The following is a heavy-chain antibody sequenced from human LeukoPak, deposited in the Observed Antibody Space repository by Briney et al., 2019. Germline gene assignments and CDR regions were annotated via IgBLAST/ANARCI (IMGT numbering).Heavy chain of an antibody. D-gene: IGHD1-26*01. CDR1: GFTFSSYS. J-gene: IGHJ4*02. Sequence: GGSPRLSCAASGFTFSSYSMNWVRQAPGKGLEWVSSISSSSSYIYYADSVKGRFTISRDNSRDTLYLQMHSLRVEDTAVYYCARMNGGSLSSYYFGYWGQGILVTVPS. CDR3: ARMNGGSLSSYYFGY. V-gene: IGHV3-21*04. CDR2: ISSSSSYI.